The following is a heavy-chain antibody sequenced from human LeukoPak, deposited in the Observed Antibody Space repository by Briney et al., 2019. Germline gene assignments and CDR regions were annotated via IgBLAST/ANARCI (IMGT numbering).Heavy chain of an antibody. J-gene: IGHJ4*02. CDR3: ARLPGGTAMVHYDY. CDR1: GYTFTGYY. CDR2: INPNSGGT. V-gene: IGHV1-2*02. Sequence: ASVKVSCKASGYTFTGYYMHWVRQAPGQGLEWMGWINPNSGGTNYAQKFQGRVTMTRDTSISTAYMELSSLRSEDTAVYYCARLPGGTAMVHYDYWGQGTLVTVSS. D-gene: IGHD5-18*01.